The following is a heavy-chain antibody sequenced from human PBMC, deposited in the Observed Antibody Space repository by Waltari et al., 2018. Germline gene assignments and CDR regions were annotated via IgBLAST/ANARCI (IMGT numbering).Heavy chain of an antibody. Sequence: QVQLQESGPGLVKPSQTLSLTCTVSGGSLRSGSYYWSWIRQPAGKGLEWIGYIYTSGSTNYNPSLKSRVTISVDTSKNQFSLKLSSVTAADTAVYYCARAYGDSSSWYWGQGTLVTVSS. CDR3: ARAYGDSSSWY. V-gene: IGHV4-61*09. CDR1: GGSLRSGSYY. CDR2: IYTSGST. J-gene: IGHJ4*02. D-gene: IGHD6-6*01.